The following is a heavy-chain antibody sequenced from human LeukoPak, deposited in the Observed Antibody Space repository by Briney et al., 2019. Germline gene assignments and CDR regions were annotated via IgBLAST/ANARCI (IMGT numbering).Heavy chain of an antibody. CDR2: IYYSGST. CDR3: ARDLSSDCSSTSCYPGQFDP. J-gene: IGHJ5*02. V-gene: IGHV4-39*07. CDR1: GGSISSSSYY. D-gene: IGHD2-2*01. Sequence: SETLSLTCTVSGGSISSSSYYWGWIRQPPGKGLEWIGSIYYSGSTYYNPSLKSRVTISVDTSKNQFSLKLSSVTAADTAAYYCARDLSSDCSSTSCYPGQFDPWGQGTLVTVSS.